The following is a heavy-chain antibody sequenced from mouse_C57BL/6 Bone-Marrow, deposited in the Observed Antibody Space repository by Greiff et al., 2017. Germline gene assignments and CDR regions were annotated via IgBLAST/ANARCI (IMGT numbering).Heavy chain of an antibody. CDR3: SQFPYYYGDFAY. CDR2: IDPSDSYT. Sequence: VQLQQPGAELVRPGTSVKLSCKASGYTFTSYWMHWVKQRPGQGLEWIGVIDPSDSYTNYNQKFKGKATLTVDTSSSTAYMQLSSLTSEDSAGYYCSQFPYYYGDFAYWGQGTLVTVSA. V-gene: IGHV1-59*01. CDR1: GYTFTSYW. D-gene: IGHD1-1*01. J-gene: IGHJ3*01.